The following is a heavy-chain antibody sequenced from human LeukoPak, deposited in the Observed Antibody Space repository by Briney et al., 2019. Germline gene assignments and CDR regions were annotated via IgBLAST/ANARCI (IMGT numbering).Heavy chain of an antibody. CDR2: IYSGGST. J-gene: IGHJ3*01. V-gene: IGHV3-66*04. CDR1: GFSVSNNY. Sequence: GGSLRLSCAASGFSVSNNYMTWVRQAPGKGLECVSVIYSGGSTYYADSVKGRFNISRDNSKNTLYLQMSSLRAEDTAVYYCARRGQWLVADAFDLWGQGTMVTVSS. CDR3: ARRGQWLVADAFDL. D-gene: IGHD6-19*01.